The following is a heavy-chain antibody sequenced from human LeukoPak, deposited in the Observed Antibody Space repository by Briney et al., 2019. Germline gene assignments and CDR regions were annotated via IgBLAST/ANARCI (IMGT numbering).Heavy chain of an antibody. J-gene: IGHJ6*03. CDR3: ARILRTNTDYYYYMDV. Sequence: SGPALVKPTQTLTLTCAFSGFSLSTSGMCVSWIRQPPGKALEWLARIDWDDDKYYNTSLMPRLTISKDTSKNQVVLTMTNMDPVDTATYYCARILRTNTDYYYYMDVWGKGTTVTVSS. CDR2: IDWDDDK. CDR1: GFSLSTSGMC. V-gene: IGHV2-70*11.